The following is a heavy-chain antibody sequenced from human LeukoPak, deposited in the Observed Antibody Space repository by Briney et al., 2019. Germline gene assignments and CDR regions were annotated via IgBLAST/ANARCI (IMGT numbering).Heavy chain of an antibody. V-gene: IGHV1-46*01. D-gene: IGHD3-16*01. CDR2: INPSGGST. CDR3: ASSPGDLDAFDI. CDR1: GYTFTSYY. J-gene: IGHJ3*02. Sequence: ASVKVSCKASGYTFTSYYMHWVRQAPGQGLEWMGIINPSGGSTSYAQKFQGRVTMTRDTSTSTVYMELSSLRSEDTAVYYCASSPGDLDAFDIWGQGTMVTVSS.